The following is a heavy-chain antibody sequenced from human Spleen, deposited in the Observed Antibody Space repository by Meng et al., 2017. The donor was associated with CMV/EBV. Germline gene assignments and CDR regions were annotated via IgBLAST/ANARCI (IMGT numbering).Heavy chain of an antibody. D-gene: IGHD2-8*02. V-gene: IGHV3-30*18. CDR2: LSYDGSQR. CDR3: AKGRAFTGAYYFDS. J-gene: IGHJ4*01. CDR1: RLTHFKSYS. Sequence: GESLKISCVASRLTHFKSYSMNWVRQAPGKGLEWVAILSYDGSQRYYTDSVKGRFTISRDTSRNTLYLQMNSLRVEDTAIYYCAKGRAFTGAYYFDSWGHGILVTVSS.